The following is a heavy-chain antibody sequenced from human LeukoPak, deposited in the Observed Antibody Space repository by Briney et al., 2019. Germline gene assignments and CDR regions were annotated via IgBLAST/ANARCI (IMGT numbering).Heavy chain of an antibody. J-gene: IGHJ6*03. V-gene: IGHV3-11*04. CDR2: ISSSGSTI. CDR3: ARVSGGYGSGSYYNLYYYYMDV. Sequence: PGGSLRLSCAASGFTFSDYYMSWIRQAPGKGLEWVSYISSSGSTIYYADSVKGRFTISRDNAKNSLYLQMNSLRAEDTAVYYCARVSGGYGSGSYYNLYYYYMDVWGKGTTVTVSS. D-gene: IGHD3-10*01. CDR1: GFTFSDYY.